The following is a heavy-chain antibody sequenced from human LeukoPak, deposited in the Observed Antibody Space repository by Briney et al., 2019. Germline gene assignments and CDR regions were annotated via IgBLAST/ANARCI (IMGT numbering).Heavy chain of an antibody. CDR1: GYTFTSYG. CDR2: ISAYNGNT. J-gene: IGHJ6*02. CDR3: VREARWELRHHYYVMDV. V-gene: IGHV1-18*01. D-gene: IGHD1-26*01. Sequence: EASVKVSCKASGYTFTSYGISWVRQAPGQGLEWMGWISAYNGNTNYAQKLQGRVTMTTDTSTNTAYMELRSLRSDDTAVYYCVREARWELRHHYYVMDVWGQGTTVTVSS.